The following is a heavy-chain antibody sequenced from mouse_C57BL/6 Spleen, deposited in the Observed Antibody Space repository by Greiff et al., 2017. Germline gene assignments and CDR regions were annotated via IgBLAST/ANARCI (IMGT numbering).Heavy chain of an antibody. J-gene: IGHJ3*01. D-gene: IGHD2-2*01. V-gene: IGHV5-9*01. CDR1: GFTFSSYT. CDR3: ARHGYDSAWFAY. Sequence: EVKVVESGGGLVKPGGSLKLSCAASGFTFSSYTMSWVRQTPEKRLEWVATISGGGGNTYYPDSVKGRFTISRDNAKNTLYLQMSSLRSEDTALYYCARHGYDSAWFAYWGQGTLVTVSA. CDR2: ISGGGGNT.